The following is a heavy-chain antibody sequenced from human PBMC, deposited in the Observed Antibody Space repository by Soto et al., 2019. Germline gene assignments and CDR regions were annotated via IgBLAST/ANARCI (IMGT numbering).Heavy chain of an antibody. V-gene: IGHV4-39*01. D-gene: IGHD5-18*01. CDR1: GDSISSSSYY. CDR3: FIFYGYSDHRDLHAFPTRRSSDL. Sequence: SETLSHTCTVSGDSISSSSYYWGWIRQPPGKGLEWIGSIYYSGSTYYNPSLKSRVTISVDTSKNQFSLKLSSVTAADTAVYYCFIFYGYSDHRDLHAFPTRRSSDL. CDR2: IYYSGST. J-gene: IGHJ2*01.